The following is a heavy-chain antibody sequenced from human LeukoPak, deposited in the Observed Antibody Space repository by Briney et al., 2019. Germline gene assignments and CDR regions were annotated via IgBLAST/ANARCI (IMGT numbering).Heavy chain of an antibody. CDR3: AKDAAGPEY. J-gene: IGHJ4*02. V-gene: IGHV3-23*01. CDR1: GLTFSRYS. CDR2: ISAGGGDR. D-gene: IGHD6-13*01. Sequence: QPGGSVSLSCDVSGLTFSRYSMSWVRPVQGKGLEWVSGISAGGGDRWYPDSVKGRFTISRDNSKNTLFLQMNSLTVEDTAIYYCAKDAAGPEYWGQGTRVTVSS.